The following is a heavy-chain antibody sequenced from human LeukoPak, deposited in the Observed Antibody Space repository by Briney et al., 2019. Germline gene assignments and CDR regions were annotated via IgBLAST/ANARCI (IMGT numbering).Heavy chain of an antibody. Sequence: GGSLRLSCAASGFNFSSYSMNWVRQAPGKGLEWVSSISSSSSYIYYEDSVKGRFTISRDNAKNSLYLQMNSLRAEDTAVYYCARVGGGYYESSGYRVDVFDIGGQGTMVTVSS. CDR1: GFNFSSYS. D-gene: IGHD3-22*01. J-gene: IGHJ3*02. V-gene: IGHV3-21*01. CDR2: ISSSSSYI. CDR3: ARVGGGYYESSGYRVDVFDI.